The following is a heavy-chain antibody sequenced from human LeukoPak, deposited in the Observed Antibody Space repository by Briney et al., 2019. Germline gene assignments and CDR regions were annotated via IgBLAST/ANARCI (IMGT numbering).Heavy chain of an antibody. CDR2: INPNSGGT. D-gene: IGHD3-10*01. CDR1: GYTFTCYY. CDR3: ARILWFGELSY. J-gene: IGHJ4*02. Sequence: ASVKVSCKASGYTFTCYYMHWVRQAPGQGLEWMGWINPNSGGTNNAQKFQGRVTMTSDTSISTAYMELSRLRSDDTAVYYCARILWFGELSYWGQGTLVTVSS. V-gene: IGHV1-2*02.